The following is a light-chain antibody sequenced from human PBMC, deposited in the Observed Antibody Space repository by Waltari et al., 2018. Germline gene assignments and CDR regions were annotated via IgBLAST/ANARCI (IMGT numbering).Light chain of an antibody. J-gene: IGKJ2*01. V-gene: IGKV1-9*01. CDR3: QQRNSYLYS. CDR1: QGITSH. CDR2: AAS. Sequence: DIQLTQSPSFLSASVGDRVTITCRASQGITSHLAWYQQKSGRAPNFLIYAASTLRRGVPSRFSGSGSGTVFSLTINDLQPEDFATYYCQQRNSYLYSFGQGTEVVMK.